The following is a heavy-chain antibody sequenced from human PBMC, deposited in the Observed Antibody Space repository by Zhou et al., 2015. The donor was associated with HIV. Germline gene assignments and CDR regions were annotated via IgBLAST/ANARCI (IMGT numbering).Heavy chain of an antibody. CDR3: ARDSITMIVVVIRGAPFDI. CDR1: GYTFTSYG. V-gene: IGHV1-18*01. Sequence: QVQLVQSGAEVKKPGASVKVSCKASGYTFTSYGISWVRQAPGQGLEWMGWISAYNGNTNYAQKLQGRVTMTTDTSTSTAYMELRSLRSDDTAVYYCARDSITMIVVVIRGAPFDIWAKGQWSPSLQ. D-gene: IGHD3-22*01. J-gene: IGHJ3*02. CDR2: ISAYNGNT.